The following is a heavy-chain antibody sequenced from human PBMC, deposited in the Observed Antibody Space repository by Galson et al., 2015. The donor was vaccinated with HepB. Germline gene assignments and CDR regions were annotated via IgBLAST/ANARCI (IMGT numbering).Heavy chain of an antibody. D-gene: IGHD3-22*01. CDR1: GFSLSTSGVG. Sequence: PALVKPTQTLTLTCTFSGFSLSTSGVGVGWIRQPPGKALEWLALIYWDDDKRYSPSLKSRLTITKDTSKNQVVLTMTNMDPVDTATYYCAHITYYYDSSGSKMVGNFDYWGQGTLVTVSS. V-gene: IGHV2-5*02. CDR2: IYWDDDK. J-gene: IGHJ4*02. CDR3: AHITYYYDSSGSKMVGNFDY.